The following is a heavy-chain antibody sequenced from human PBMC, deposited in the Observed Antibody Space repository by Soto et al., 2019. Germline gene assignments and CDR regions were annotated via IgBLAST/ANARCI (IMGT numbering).Heavy chain of an antibody. CDR2: VSGSGGRT. V-gene: IGHV3-23*01. Sequence: EVQLLESGGGLVLPGGSLRLSCAASGFTFSSFAMSWVRQAPGGGLGWVSSVSGSGGRTQYADSVKGRFTVSRDNSENTLFLQMNNLRGDDTAVYYCVKDIRWLVHTVYFDQWGQGTLVAVSS. D-gene: IGHD5-12*01. CDR3: VKDIRWLVHTVYFDQ. J-gene: IGHJ4*02. CDR1: GFTFSSFA.